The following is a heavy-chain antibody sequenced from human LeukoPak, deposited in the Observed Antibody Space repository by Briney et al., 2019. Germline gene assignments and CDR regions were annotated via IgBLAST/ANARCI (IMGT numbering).Heavy chain of an antibody. CDR1: GFTFSSYA. D-gene: IGHD3-3*01. V-gene: IGHV3-23*01. CDR3: AKDHRFAISAFDY. Sequence: GGSLRLSCAASGFTFSSYAMSWVRQAPGKGLEWVSAISGSGGSTYYADSVKGRFTISRDNSKNTMYLQMNSLRAEDTAVYYCAKDHRFAISAFDYWGQGTLVTVSS. CDR2: ISGSGGST. J-gene: IGHJ4*02.